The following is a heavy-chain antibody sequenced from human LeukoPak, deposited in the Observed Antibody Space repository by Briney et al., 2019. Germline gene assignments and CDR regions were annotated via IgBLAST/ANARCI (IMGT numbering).Heavy chain of an antibody. CDR3: ARGVSIPTTPKFDF. CDR1: GGSISSGDFY. J-gene: IGHJ4*02. CDR2: IYNSGST. D-gene: IGHD2-15*01. Sequence: SETLSLTCTVSGGSISSGDFYWSRIRQPPGKDLEWIGYIYNSGSTYYKSSLKSRVTISADTSKNQFSLKLSSVTAADTAVYYCARGVSIPTTPKFDFWGQGTLVTVSS. V-gene: IGHV4-30-4*08.